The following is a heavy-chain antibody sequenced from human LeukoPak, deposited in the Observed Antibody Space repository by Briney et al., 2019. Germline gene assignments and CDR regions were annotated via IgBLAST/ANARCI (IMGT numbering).Heavy chain of an antibody. V-gene: IGHV3-7*01. D-gene: IGHD3-10*01. CDR1: GFTFSNYA. CDR2: IKQDVTEK. Sequence: GGSLRLSCAASGFTFSNYARSWFRQAPGKGLEGVAYIKQDVTEKYYVDSGKGRFTISRDNPKTSLYLQMNSLRAEDTAVYYCARGGYYGSGSYSGFDYWGQGTLVTVSS. CDR3: ARGGYYGSGSYSGFDY. J-gene: IGHJ4*02.